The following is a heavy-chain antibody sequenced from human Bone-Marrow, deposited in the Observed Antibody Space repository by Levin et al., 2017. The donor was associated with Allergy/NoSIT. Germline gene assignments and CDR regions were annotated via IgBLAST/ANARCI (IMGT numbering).Heavy chain of an antibody. CDR2: VDPTDSRA. Sequence: GGSLRLSCKGSGFNFLTYWINWVRQRPGKGLEWMGRVDPTDSRAHYSPSFQGHVAFSIDKSVSAAFLHWSSLEASDTAVYYCARSPYCGDDCYYNDFDYWGQGTPVNVSS. J-gene: IGHJ4*02. V-gene: IGHV5-10-1*01. CDR3: ARSPYCGDDCYYNDFDY. CDR1: GFNFLTYW. D-gene: IGHD2-21*02.